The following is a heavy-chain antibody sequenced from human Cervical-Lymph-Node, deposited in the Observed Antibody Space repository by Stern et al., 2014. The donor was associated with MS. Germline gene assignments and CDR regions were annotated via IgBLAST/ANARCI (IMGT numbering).Heavy chain of an antibody. D-gene: IGHD2/OR15-2a*01. J-gene: IGHJ3*02. CDR3: ATSTASDAFDI. Sequence: VQLVESGGGVVQPGRSLRLSCVASGLTFSTSVMHWVRQAPGKGLEWVAVVWNDGVKENFTESVKGRFSTSRDTAKNTLHLQMSSLRAEDTAVYFCATSTASDAFDIWGQGTLVTVSS. CDR1: GLTFSTSV. CDR2: VWNDGVKE. V-gene: IGHV3-33*01.